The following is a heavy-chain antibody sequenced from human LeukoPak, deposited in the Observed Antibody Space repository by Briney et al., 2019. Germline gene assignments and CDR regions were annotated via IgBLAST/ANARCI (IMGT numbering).Heavy chain of an antibody. CDR3: ARSEYSSSFDY. Sequence: GESLKISCKGFGYSFISYWIGWVRQMPGKGLEWMGIICPGDSDTRYSPSFQGQVTISVDKSINTAYLQWSSLKASDTAMYYCARSEYSSSFDYWGQGTLVTVSS. CDR1: GYSFISYW. D-gene: IGHD6-6*01. J-gene: IGHJ4*02. V-gene: IGHV5-51*01. CDR2: ICPGDSDT.